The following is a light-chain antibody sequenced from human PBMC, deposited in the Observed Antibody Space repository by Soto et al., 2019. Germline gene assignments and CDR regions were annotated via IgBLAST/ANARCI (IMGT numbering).Light chain of an antibody. Sequence: EIVLTQSPSTLPVSLGGRVALSCRASQSIGSNLAWYQQKPGQPPRLLIYEASNRDSGVPTRFSGSGSGTEFALTITSLQSEDFAVYYCQQYNHWPPWRFGQGTKVDI. J-gene: IGKJ1*01. CDR1: QSIGSN. CDR2: EAS. V-gene: IGKV3D-15*01. CDR3: QQYNHWPPWR.